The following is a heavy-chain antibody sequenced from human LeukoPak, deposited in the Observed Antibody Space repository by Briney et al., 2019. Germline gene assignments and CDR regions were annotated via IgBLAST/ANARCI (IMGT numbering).Heavy chain of an antibody. D-gene: IGHD6-19*01. CDR2: IYTSGST. Sequence: GSLRLSCAASGFTVSSNYWSWIRQPAGKGLEWIGRIYTSGSTNYDPSLKSRVTMSVDTSKNQFSLKLSSVTAADTAVYYCARDHGGWQLDYWGQGTLVTVSS. CDR3: ARDHGGWQLDY. V-gene: IGHV4-4*07. J-gene: IGHJ4*02. CDR1: GFTVSSNY.